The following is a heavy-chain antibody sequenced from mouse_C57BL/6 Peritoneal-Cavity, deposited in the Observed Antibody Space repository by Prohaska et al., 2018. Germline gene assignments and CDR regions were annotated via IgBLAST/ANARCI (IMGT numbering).Heavy chain of an antibody. D-gene: IGHD2-10*02. CDR2: IDPSDSYT. CDR3: ATLVFAY. V-gene: IGHV1-50*01. J-gene: IGHJ3*01. Sequence: QVQLQQPGAELVKPGASVKLSCKASGYTFTSYWMQWVKQRPGQGLELIGEIDPSDSYTNYNQKFKGKATLTVDTSSSTAYMQLSSLTSEDSVVYYCATLVFAYWGQGTLVTVSA. CDR1: GYTFTSYW.